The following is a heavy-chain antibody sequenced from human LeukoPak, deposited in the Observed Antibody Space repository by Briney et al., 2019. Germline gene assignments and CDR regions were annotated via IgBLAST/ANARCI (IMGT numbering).Heavy chain of an antibody. J-gene: IGHJ3*02. CDR3: ARYSGSHYAFDI. CDR1: GGSISSYY. D-gene: IGHD1-26*01. Sequence: KPSETLSLTCTVSGGSISSYYWSWIRQPPGEGLEWIGNIYYNGKTFYNESVKSRVTISVDTSKNQFSLKLNSVTAADTALFYCARYSGSHYAFDIWGQGTMVTVSS. CDR2: IYYNGKT. V-gene: IGHV4-59*04.